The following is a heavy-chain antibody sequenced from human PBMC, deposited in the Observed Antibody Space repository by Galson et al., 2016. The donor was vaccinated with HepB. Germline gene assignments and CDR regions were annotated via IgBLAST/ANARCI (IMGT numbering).Heavy chain of an antibody. V-gene: IGHV3-66*01. D-gene: IGHD3-22*01. CDR3: ARDPPWAPSTMILVTPTDY. J-gene: IGHJ4*02. Sequence: SLRLSCAASGFTVSSNYMSWVRQAPGKGLEWVSVLFSGSGTYYADSVKGRFTISSDNSKNTLYLQMNSLRAEDTAVYYCARDPPWAPSTMILVTPTDYWGQGTLVTVSS. CDR1: GFTVSSNY. CDR2: LFSGSGT.